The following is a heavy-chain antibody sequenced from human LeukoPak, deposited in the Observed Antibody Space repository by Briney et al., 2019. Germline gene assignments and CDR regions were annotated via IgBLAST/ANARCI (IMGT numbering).Heavy chain of an antibody. Sequence: GGSLRLSCAASGFTFSSYAMHWVRQAPGKGLEWVAVISYDGSNKYYADSVKGRFTISRDNAKNSLYLQMNSLRAEDTAVYYCASPVTTVTTGYWGQGTLVTVSS. CDR3: ASPVTTVTTGY. V-gene: IGHV3-30-3*01. D-gene: IGHD4-11*01. J-gene: IGHJ4*02. CDR1: GFTFSSYA. CDR2: ISYDGSNK.